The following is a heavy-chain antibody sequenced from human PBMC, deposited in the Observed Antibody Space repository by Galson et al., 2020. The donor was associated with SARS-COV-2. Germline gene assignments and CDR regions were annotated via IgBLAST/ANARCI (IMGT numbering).Heavy chain of an antibody. CDR2: IYYSGST. CDR3: ARIGCGGDCYLFDY. V-gene: IGHV4-31*03. D-gene: IGHD2-21*01. CDR1: GGSISSGGYY. J-gene: IGHJ4*02. Sequence: SETLSLTCTVSGGSISSGGYYWSWIRQHPGKGLEWIGYIYYSGSTYYNPSLKSRVTISVDTSKNQFSLKLSSVTAADTAVYYCARIGCGGDCYLFDYWGQGTLVTVSS.